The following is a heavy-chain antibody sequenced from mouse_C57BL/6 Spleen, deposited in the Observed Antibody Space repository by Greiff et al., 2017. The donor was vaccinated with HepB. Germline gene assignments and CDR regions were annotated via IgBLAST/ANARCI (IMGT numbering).Heavy chain of an antibody. V-gene: IGHV5-4*01. Sequence: DVKLVESGGGLVKPGGSLKLSCAASGFIFSSYAMSWVRQTPEKRLEWVATISDGGSYTYYPDNVKGRFTISRDNAKNNLYLQMSHLKSEDTAMYYCARDSDGYSYYFDYWGQGTTLTVSS. D-gene: IGHD2-3*01. CDR1: GFIFSSYA. J-gene: IGHJ2*01. CDR2: ISDGGSYT. CDR3: ARDSDGYSYYFDY.